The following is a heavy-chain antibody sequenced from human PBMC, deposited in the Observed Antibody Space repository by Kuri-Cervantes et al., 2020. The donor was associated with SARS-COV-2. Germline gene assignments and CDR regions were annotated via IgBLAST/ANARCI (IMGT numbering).Heavy chain of an antibody. J-gene: IGHJ6*02. CDR2: IWYDGSNK. CDR1: GFTFSSYG. V-gene: IGHV3-33*01. Sequence: GESLKISCAASGFTFSSYGMHWVRQAPGKGLEWVTVIWYDGSNKYYADSVKGRLTISRDNSKNTLYLQMNSLRAEDTAVYYCARQPDRRYGMDVWGQGTTVTVSS. CDR3: ARQPDRRYGMDV.